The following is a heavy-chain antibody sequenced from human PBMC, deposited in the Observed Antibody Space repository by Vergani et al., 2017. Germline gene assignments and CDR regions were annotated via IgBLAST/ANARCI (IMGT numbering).Heavy chain of an antibody. Sequence: EVQLVESGGGLVKPGGSLRLSCAASAFDFNKAWMSWVRQAPGKGLEWVGRINSKGNGGTTDFAAPVQGRFTISRDDSKNTLYLQMKSLKTEDTGVYYCTTAAQEVTRRAMDYWGQGTLVIVSP. CDR3: TTAAQEVTRRAMDY. CDR2: INSKGNGGTT. V-gene: IGHV3-15*01. CDR1: AFDFNKAW. D-gene: IGHD2-2*01. J-gene: IGHJ4*02.